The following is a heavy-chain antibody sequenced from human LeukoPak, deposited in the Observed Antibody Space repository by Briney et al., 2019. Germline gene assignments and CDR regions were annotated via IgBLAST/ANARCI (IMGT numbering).Heavy chain of an antibody. J-gene: IGHJ6*02. V-gene: IGHV1-69*04. D-gene: IGHD1-26*01. CDR2: IIPVLGTP. CDR1: GGIFRSHG. CDR3: ARGLWDTSYYSYSGMDV. Sequence: ASVKVSCKASGGIFRSHGFNWVRQAPGQGLEWMGRIIPVLGTPTYAQKFQGRVTITADKSTSTAYMELSSLRSEDTAVYYCARGLWDTSYYSYSGMDVWGQGTTVTVSS.